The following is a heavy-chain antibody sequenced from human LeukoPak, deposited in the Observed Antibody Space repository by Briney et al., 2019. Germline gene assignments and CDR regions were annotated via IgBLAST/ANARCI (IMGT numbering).Heavy chain of an antibody. J-gene: IGHJ6*03. CDR3: AKDLHCSSTSCPESGAKRGYYYYMDV. CDR2: IKQDGSEK. Sequence: QSGGSLRLSCAGSGFTFSNYWMSWVRQAPGKGLEWVANIKQDGSEKYYVDSVKGRFTISRDNAKNSVYLQMNSPGAEDTAVYYCAKDLHCSSTSCPESGAKRGYYYYMDVWGKGTTVTVSS. V-gene: IGHV3-7*01. D-gene: IGHD2-2*01. CDR1: GFTFSNYW.